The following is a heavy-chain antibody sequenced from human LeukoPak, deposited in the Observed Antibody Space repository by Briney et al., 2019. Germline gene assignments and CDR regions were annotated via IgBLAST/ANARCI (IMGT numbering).Heavy chain of an antibody. CDR3: ARSMVQGANDY. J-gene: IGHJ4*02. D-gene: IGHD3-10*01. CDR1: GFTVSSNY. Sequence: GGSLRLSCAASGFTVSSNYMSWVRQAPGKGLEWVSVIYSGGSTYYADSVKGRFTISRDNSKNTLYLQINSLRAEDTAVYYCARSMVQGANDYWGQGTLVTVSS. CDR2: IYSGGST. V-gene: IGHV3-53*01.